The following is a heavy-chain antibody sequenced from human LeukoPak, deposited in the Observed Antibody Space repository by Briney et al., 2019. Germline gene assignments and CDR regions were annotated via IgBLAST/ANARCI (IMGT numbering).Heavy chain of an antibody. J-gene: IGHJ4*02. CDR1: GGSISSSNYY. D-gene: IGHD3-22*01. CDR3: ARHYSYYYDSSGYPDY. V-gene: IGHV4-39*01. CDR2: IYYSGST. Sequence: SETLSLTCTVSGGSISSSNYYWGWIRQPPGKGLEWIGSIYYSGSTYYNPSLESRVTISVDTSKNQFSLKLSSVTAADTAVYYCARHYSYYYDSSGYPDYWGQGTLVTVSS.